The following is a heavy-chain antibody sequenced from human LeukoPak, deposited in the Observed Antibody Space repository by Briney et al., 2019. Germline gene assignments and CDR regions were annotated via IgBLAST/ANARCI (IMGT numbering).Heavy chain of an antibody. Sequence: SRPTLLKPTQTLTLTCTSSGFSLRTSVVGVGWIRQPPGKALEWLALIYWDDDKRYGPSLRSRLTITKDTSKNQVVLTMTNMDPVDTATYYCAHSPDPVMAFDYWGQGTLVTVSS. CDR3: AHSPDPVMAFDY. CDR2: IYWDDDK. J-gene: IGHJ4*02. V-gene: IGHV2-5*05. CDR1: GFSLRTSVVG. D-gene: IGHD5-18*01.